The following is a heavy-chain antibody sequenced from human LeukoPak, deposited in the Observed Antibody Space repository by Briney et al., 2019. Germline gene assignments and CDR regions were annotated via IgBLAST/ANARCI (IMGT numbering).Heavy chain of an antibody. V-gene: IGHV3-21*01. CDR2: ISSSSSYI. J-gene: IGHJ4*02. CDR3: ARDHGIFGVVVSTGFDY. D-gene: IGHD3-3*01. CDR1: GFTFSSYS. Sequence: PGGSLRLSCAASGFTFSSYSMNWVRQAPGKGLEWVSSISSSSSYIYYADSVKGRFTISRDNAKNSLYLQMNSLRAEDTAVYYCARDHGIFGVVVSTGFDYWGQGTLVTVSS.